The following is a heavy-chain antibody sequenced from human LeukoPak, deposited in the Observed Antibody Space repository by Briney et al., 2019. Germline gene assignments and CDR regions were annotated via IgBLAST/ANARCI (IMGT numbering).Heavy chain of an antibody. CDR1: GFTFSSYW. CDR3: ARGGGSYWNYYYYYMDV. D-gene: IGHD1-26*01. CDR2: IKQDGSEK. J-gene: IGHJ6*03. Sequence: GGSLRLSCAASGFTFSSYWMSWVRQAPGKGLEWVANIKQDGSEKYYVDSVKGRFTISRDNAKNSLYLQMNSLRAEDTAVYYCARGGGSYWNYYYYYMDVWGKGTTVTVSS. V-gene: IGHV3-7*01.